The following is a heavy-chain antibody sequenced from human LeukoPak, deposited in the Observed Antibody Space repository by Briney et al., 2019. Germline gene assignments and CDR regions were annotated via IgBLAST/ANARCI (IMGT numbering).Heavy chain of an antibody. CDR3: ARVSGRGYSGYDGSFEY. J-gene: IGHJ4*02. CDR1: GFTFSSYS. Sequence: GGSLRLSCAASGFTFSSYSMNWVRQAPGKGLEWVSSISSSSSYIYYADSVKGRFTISRDNAKNSLYLQMNSLRAEDTAVYYCARVSGRGYSGYDGSFEYWGQGTLVTVSS. D-gene: IGHD5-12*01. V-gene: IGHV3-21*01. CDR2: ISSSSSYI.